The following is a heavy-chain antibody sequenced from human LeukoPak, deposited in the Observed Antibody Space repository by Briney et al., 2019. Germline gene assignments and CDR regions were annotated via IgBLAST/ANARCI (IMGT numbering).Heavy chain of an antibody. D-gene: IGHD4-17*01. CDR2: ISRSGVTT. CDR3: ANDYGDYVVGFDI. Sequence: GGSLRLSCVASGFTFSSYAMSWVRQAPGKGLEWVSAISRSGVTTHYAGSVKGRFTISRDNSKNTLYLQMNSLRAEDTAVYYCANDYGDYVVGFDIWGQGTMVTVSS. J-gene: IGHJ3*02. V-gene: IGHV3-23*01. CDR1: GFTFSSYA.